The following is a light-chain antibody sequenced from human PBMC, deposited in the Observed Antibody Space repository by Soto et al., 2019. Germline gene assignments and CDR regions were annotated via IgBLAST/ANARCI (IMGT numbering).Light chain of an antibody. J-gene: IGKJ1*01. CDR2: GGS. CDR3: QQRINWPWT. Sequence: EIVLTQSPGTLSLSPVERAILSCRASQSVSSNLAWYQQKPGQGPRLLIYGGSSRATGIPARFSGSGSGTDFTLTISSLEPDDFAVYYCQQRINWPWTFGQGTKVDIK. CDR1: QSVSSN. V-gene: IGKV3-11*01.